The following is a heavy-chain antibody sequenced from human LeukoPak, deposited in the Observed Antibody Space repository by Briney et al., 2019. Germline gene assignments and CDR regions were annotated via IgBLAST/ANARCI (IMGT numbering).Heavy chain of an antibody. Sequence: PGGSLRLSCAASGFTFSSYAMSWVRQAPGKGLEWVSAVSDSGGSTYSADSVKGRFTISRDNSKNTLYLQMNSLRTEDTAVYYCAKDSSASFYCGGGTCHSNSWGQGTLVTVSS. J-gene: IGHJ4*02. V-gene: IGHV3-23*01. CDR2: VSDSGGST. CDR3: AKDSSASFYCGGGTCHSNS. CDR1: GFTFSSYA. D-gene: IGHD2-15*01.